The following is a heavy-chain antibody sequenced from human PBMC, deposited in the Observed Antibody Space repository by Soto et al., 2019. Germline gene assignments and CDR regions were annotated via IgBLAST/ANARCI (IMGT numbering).Heavy chain of an antibody. CDR2: ISGSGSST. CDR3: ANDVTMVRGELFEY. V-gene: IGHV3-23*01. D-gene: IGHD3-10*01. J-gene: IGHJ4*02. Sequence: EVQLLESGGGLVQPGGSLRLSCAASGFTFSSYAMSWVRQAPGKGLEWVSGISGSGSSTYYADSVKGRFTISRDNSKNTFYLQMNSLRAEDTAVYYCANDVTMVRGELFEYWGQGTLVTVSS. CDR1: GFTFSSYA.